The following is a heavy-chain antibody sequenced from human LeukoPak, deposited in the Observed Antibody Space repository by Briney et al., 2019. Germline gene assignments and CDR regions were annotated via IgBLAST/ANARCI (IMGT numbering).Heavy chain of an antibody. J-gene: IGHJ6*03. CDR1: GFTFGDYA. CDR3: TRLMSWSLRAGQYYYYYYMDV. V-gene: IGHV3-49*04. D-gene: IGHD6-13*01. Sequence: PGGSLRLSCTASGFTFGDYAMSWVRQAPGKGLEWVGFIRGKAYGGTTEYAASVKGRFTISRDDSKSIAYLQMNSLKTEDTAVYYCTRLMSWSLRAGQYYYYYYMDVWGKGTTVTISS. CDR2: IRGKAYGGTT.